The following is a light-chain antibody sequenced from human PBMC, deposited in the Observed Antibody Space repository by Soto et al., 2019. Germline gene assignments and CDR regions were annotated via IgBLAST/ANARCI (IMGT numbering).Light chain of an antibody. CDR3: QQYNDWPLT. J-gene: IGKJ4*01. CDR2: GAS. CDR1: QSVSSN. Sequence: EIVMTQSPATLSVSPGERVTLSCRASQSVSSNFAWYQQKPGQAPRLLIYGASTRATGIPARFSGSGSGTEFTLTISSLQSEDFAVYYCQQYNDWPLTFGGGTKVEI. V-gene: IGKV3-15*01.